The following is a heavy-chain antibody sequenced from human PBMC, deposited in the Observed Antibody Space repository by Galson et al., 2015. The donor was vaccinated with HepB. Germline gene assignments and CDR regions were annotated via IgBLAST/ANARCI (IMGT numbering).Heavy chain of an antibody. CDR2: ISGSGGST. Sequence: SLRLSCAASGFTFSSYAMSWARQAPGKGLEWVSAISGSGGSTYYADSVKGRFTISRDNSKNTLYLQMNSLRAEDTAVYYCAKVLGDYYDSSGFSHWGQGTLVTVSS. CDR1: GFTFSSYA. D-gene: IGHD3-22*01. CDR3: AKVLGDYYDSSGFSH. V-gene: IGHV3-23*01. J-gene: IGHJ4*02.